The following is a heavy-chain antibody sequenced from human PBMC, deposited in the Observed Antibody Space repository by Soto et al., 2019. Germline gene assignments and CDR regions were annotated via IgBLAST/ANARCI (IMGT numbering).Heavy chain of an antibody. Sequence: SQTLSLTCAISGDSVSSNSAAWNWIRQSPSRGLEWLGRTYYRSKWYNDYAVSVKSRITINPDTSKNQFSLQLNSVTPEDTAVYYCARENYDILTGYPSTNDAFDTWGQGTMVTVSS. CDR2: TYYRSKWYN. J-gene: IGHJ3*02. V-gene: IGHV6-1*01. CDR1: GDSVSSNSAA. D-gene: IGHD3-9*01. CDR3: ARENYDILTGYPSTNDAFDT.